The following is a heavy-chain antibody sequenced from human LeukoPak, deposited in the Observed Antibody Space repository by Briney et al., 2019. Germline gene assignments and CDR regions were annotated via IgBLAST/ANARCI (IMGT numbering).Heavy chain of an antibody. CDR2: ISSSGNTI. CDR1: GFSFSSYE. Sequence: GGSLRLSCAASGFSFSSYEMNWVRQAQGKGLEWVSYISSSGNTIYYADSVRGRFTISRDNAKNSLYLQMNSLRAEDTAVYYCAKHPQDWGQGTLVSVSS. J-gene: IGHJ4*02. CDR3: AKHPQD. V-gene: IGHV3-48*03.